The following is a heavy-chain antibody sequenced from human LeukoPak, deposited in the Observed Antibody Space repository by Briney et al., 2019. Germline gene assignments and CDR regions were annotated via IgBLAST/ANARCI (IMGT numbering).Heavy chain of an antibody. D-gene: IGHD3-3*01. CDR2: IPDSGST. CDR3: ARGRLLEWFDS. V-gene: IGHV4-59*01. CDR1: GDSISSYY. J-gene: IGHJ5*02. Sequence: SETLSLTCTVSGDSISSYYWSWIRQPPGKRLEWIGCIPDSGSTNYNPSLKSRVTISVDTSKSQFSLKLSSVTAADTAVYYCARGRLLEWFDSWGQGTLVSVSS.